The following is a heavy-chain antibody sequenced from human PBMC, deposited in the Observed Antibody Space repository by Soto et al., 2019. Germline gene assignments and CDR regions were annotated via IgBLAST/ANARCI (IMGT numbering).Heavy chain of an antibody. CDR1: GFTFSSYA. Sequence: QVQLVESGGGMVQPGRSLRLSCAASGFTFSSYAMHWVRQAPGKGLEWVAVISYDGSNKYYADSVKGRFTISRDNSKNTLYLQMNSLRAEDTAVYYCARNPQPYGDYVPDYYYYGMDVWGQGTTVTVSS. V-gene: IGHV3-30-3*01. D-gene: IGHD4-17*01. CDR2: ISYDGSNK. CDR3: ARNPQPYGDYVPDYYYYGMDV. J-gene: IGHJ6*02.